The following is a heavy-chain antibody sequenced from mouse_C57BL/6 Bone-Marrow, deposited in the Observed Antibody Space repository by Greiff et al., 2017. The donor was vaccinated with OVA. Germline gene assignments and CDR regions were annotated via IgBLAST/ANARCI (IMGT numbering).Heavy chain of an antibody. CDR3: ARSNWDVREIDY. J-gene: IGHJ2*01. CDR2: INPGSGGT. D-gene: IGHD4-1*01. CDR1: GYAFTNYL. V-gene: IGHV1-54*01. Sequence: VQLQQSGAELVRPGTSVKVSCKASGYAFTNYLIEWVKQRPGQGLEWIGVINPGSGGTNYNEKFKGKATLTADKSSSTAYMQLSSLTSEDSAVYFCARSNWDVREIDYWGQGTTLTVSS.